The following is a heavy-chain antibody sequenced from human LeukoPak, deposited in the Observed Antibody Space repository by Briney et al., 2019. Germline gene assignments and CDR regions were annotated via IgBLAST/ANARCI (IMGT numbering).Heavy chain of an antibody. V-gene: IGHV4-34*01. Sequence: SETLSLTCAVYGGSFSGYYWSWIRQPPGKGLEWIGEINHSGSTNYNPSLKSRVTISVDTSKNQFSLKLSSVTAADTAVYYCARAGYSYGSLEYYYYYMDVWGKGTTVTISS. J-gene: IGHJ6*03. CDR2: INHSGST. CDR3: ARAGYSYGSLEYYYYYMDV. D-gene: IGHD5-18*01. CDR1: GGSFSGYY.